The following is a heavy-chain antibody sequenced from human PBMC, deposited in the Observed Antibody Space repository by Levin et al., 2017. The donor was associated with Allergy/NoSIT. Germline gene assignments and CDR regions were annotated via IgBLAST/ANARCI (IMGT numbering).Heavy chain of an antibody. D-gene: IGHD2-15*01. J-gene: IGHJ5*02. CDR1: GGSISSYY. CDR3: ARDGQHCSGGSCSPLNWFDP. CDR2: IYYSGST. V-gene: IGHV4-59*01. Sequence: SETLSLTCTVSGGSISSYYWSWIRQPPGKGLEWIGYIYYSGSTNYNPSLKSRVTISVDTSKNQFSLKLSSVTAADTAVYYCARDGQHCSGGSCSPLNWFDPWGQGTLVTVSS.